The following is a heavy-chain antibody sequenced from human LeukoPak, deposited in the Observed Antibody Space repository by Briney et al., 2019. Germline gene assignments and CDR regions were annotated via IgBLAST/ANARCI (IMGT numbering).Heavy chain of an antibody. J-gene: IGHJ3*02. D-gene: IGHD6-19*01. CDR1: GYTLTGYY. CDR2: INPNSGGT. V-gene: IGHV1-2*02. Sequence: ASVKVSCKASGYTLTGYYMHWVRQAPGQGLEWMGWINPNSGGTNYAQKFQGRVTMTRDTSISTAYMELSRLRSDDTAVYYCARDLQWPDAFDIWGQGTMVTVSS. CDR3: ARDLQWPDAFDI.